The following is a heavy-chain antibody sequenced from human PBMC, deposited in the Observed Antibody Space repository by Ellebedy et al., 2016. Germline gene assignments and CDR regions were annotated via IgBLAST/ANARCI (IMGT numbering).Heavy chain of an antibody. J-gene: IGHJ4*02. CDR3: ARLENYGDYSFDY. D-gene: IGHD4-17*01. CDR1: GYTFTSYD. Sequence: ASVKVSCKASGYTFTSYDINWVRQATGQGLEWMGWMNPNSGNTGYAQKFQGRVTMTTDTSTSTAYMELRSLRSDDTAVYYCARLENYGDYSFDYWGQGTLVTVSS. CDR2: MNPNSGNT. V-gene: IGHV1-8*01.